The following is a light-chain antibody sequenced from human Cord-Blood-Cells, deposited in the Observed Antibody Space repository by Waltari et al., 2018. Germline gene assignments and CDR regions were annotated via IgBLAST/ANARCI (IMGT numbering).Light chain of an antibody. CDR2: RNN. CDR1: SSNIGSNT. J-gene: IGLJ2*01. V-gene: IGLV1-44*01. CDR3: AAWDDSLNGVV. Sequence: QSVLTQPPSASGTPGQRVTISCSGSSSNIGSNTVNWYQQLPGTAPNILIYRNNQRPSGVPDRFSGSKSGTSASLAISGLQAEDEADYYCAAWDDSLNGVVFGGGTKLTVL.